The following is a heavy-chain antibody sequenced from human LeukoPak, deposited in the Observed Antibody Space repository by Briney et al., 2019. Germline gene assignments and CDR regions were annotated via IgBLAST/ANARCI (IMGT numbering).Heavy chain of an antibody. CDR3: AKNIAALDFYAMDV. J-gene: IGHJ6*04. CDR2: ISYDGTEK. CDR1: GFSFNNKG. D-gene: IGHD6-13*01. Sequence: GGSLRLSCVASGFSFNNKGMHWVRQVPGKGLEWVATISYDGTEKDYAVSVKDRFTISGDSSTNTLFLQMNSLRPEDTALYYCAKNIAALDFYAMDVWGTGTTVIVSS. V-gene: IGHV3-30*18.